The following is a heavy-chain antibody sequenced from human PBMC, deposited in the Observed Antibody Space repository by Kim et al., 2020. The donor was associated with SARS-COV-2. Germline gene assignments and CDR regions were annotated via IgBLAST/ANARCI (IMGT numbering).Heavy chain of an antibody. CDR1: GFTFSSYA. CDR2: ISGSGGST. Sequence: GGSLRLSCAASGFTFSSYAMSWVRQAPGKGLEWVSAISGSGGSTYYADSVKGRFTISRDNSKNTLYLQMNSLRAEDTAVYCCAKDGTLHQYYYDSSGYYPDAFDIWGQGTMVTVSS. V-gene: IGHV3-23*01. J-gene: IGHJ3*02. CDR3: AKDGTLHQYYYDSSGYYPDAFDI. D-gene: IGHD3-22*01.